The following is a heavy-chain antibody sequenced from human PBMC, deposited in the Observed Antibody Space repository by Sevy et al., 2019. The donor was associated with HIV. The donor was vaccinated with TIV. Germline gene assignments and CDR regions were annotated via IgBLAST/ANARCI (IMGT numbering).Heavy chain of an antibody. CDR2: IKQDGSEK. CDR3: RVTMIKGAFDI. J-gene: IGHJ3*02. CDR1: GFTFSSYW. D-gene: IGHD3-22*01. V-gene: IGHV3-7*01. Sequence: GGSLRLSCAASGFTFSSYWMSWVRQAPGKGLEWVANIKQDGSEKYYVDSVKGRFTISRDNAKNSLYLQMNSLRAEDTAVYYCRVTMIKGAFDIWGQRTMVTVSS.